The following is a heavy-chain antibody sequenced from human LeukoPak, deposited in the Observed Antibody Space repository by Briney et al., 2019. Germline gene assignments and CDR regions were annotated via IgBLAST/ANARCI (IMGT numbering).Heavy chain of an antibody. J-gene: IGHJ4*02. CDR1: GGSFSGYY. D-gene: IGHD3-10*01. Sequence: SETLSLTCAVYGGSFSGYYWSWIRQPPGKGLEWIGEINHSGSTNCNPSLKSRVTISVDTSKNQFSLKLSSVTAADTAVYYCATSPRTMVRGVIRYWGQGTLVTVSS. CDR2: INHSGST. CDR3: ATSPRTMVRGVIRY. V-gene: IGHV4-34*01.